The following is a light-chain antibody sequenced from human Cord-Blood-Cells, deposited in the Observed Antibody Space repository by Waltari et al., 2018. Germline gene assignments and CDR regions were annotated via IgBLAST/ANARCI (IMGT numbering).Light chain of an antibody. CDR2: RNN. CDR3: AAWDDSLSGYV. CDR1: SSNVGSNY. J-gene: IGLJ1*01. Sequence: QSVLTQPPSASGTPGQRVTISCSGSSSNVGSNYVYWYQQLPGTAPKLLIYRNNQRPPGVPDRFSGSKSGTSASLAIRGLRSEDEADYYCAAWDDSLSGYVFGTGTKVTVL. V-gene: IGLV1-47*01.